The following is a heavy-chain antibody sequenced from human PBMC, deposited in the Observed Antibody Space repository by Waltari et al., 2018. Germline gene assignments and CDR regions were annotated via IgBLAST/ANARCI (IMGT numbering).Heavy chain of an antibody. Sequence: QVQLQESGPGLVKPSETLSLTCAVPGYSISSGYYWGWIRQPPGKGLEWIGSIYHSGSTYYNPSLKSRVTISVDTSKNQFSLKLSSVTAADTAVYYCAIRTGGNSDYWGQGTLVTVSS. CDR2: IYHSGST. J-gene: IGHJ4*02. CDR1: GYSISSGYY. V-gene: IGHV4-38-2*01. CDR3: AIRTGGNSDY. D-gene: IGHD2-21*02.